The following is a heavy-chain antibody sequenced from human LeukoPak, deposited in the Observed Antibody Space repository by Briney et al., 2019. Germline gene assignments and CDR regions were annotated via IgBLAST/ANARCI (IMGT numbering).Heavy chain of an antibody. CDR1: GGSFSGYY. V-gene: IGHV4-34*01. CDR3: ARGTEADIVVVPAAIAPSAFDI. D-gene: IGHD2-2*01. Sequence: SETLSLTCAVYGGSFSGYYWSWIRQPPGKGLEWIGEINHSGSTNYNPSLKSRVTISVDTSKNQFSLKLSSVTAADTAAYYCARGTEADIVVVPAAIAPSAFDIWGQGTMVTVSS. J-gene: IGHJ3*02. CDR2: INHSGST.